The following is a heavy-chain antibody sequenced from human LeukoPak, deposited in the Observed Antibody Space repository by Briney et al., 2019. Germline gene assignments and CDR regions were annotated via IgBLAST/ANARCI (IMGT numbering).Heavy chain of an antibody. CDR1: GYTFTGYY. CDR2: INPNSGGT. CDR3: ATVVVPAAAWFDP. D-gene: IGHD2-2*01. V-gene: IGHV1-2*02. Sequence: ASVKVSCKASGYTFTGYYMHWVRQAPGQGLEWMGWINPNSGGTNYAQKFQGRVTMTRDTSISTAYMELSRLRSDDTAVHYCATVVVPAAAWFDPWGQGTLVTVSS. J-gene: IGHJ5*02.